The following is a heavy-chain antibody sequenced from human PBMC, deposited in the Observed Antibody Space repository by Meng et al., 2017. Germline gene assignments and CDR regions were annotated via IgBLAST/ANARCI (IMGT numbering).Heavy chain of an antibody. CDR1: GYTFTSYC. V-gene: IGHV1-46*01. Sequence: ASVKVSCKASGYTFTSYCMHWVRQAPGQGLEWMGIINPSGGSTSYAQKFQGRVTMTRDTSTSTVYMELSSLRSEDTAVYYCARDPYYYGSGSYYSGYYYYGMDVWGQGTTVTVSS. CDR3: ARDPYYYGSGSYYSGYYYYGMDV. D-gene: IGHD3-10*01. CDR2: INPSGGST. J-gene: IGHJ6*02.